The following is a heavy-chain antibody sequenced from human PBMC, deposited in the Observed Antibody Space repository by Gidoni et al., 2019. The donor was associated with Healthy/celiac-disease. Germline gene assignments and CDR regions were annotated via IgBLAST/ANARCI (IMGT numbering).Heavy chain of an antibody. CDR1: GGPFSSYA. CDR2: IIPILGIA. Sequence: QVQLVQSGAAVKKPGSSVQVSCTASGGPFSSYAISWVRQAPGQGIEWMGRIIPILGIANYAQKFQGRVTITADKSTSTAYMELSSLRSEDTAVYYCARGEGKDYAFDIWGQGTMVTVSS. CDR3: ARGEGKDYAFDI. J-gene: IGHJ3*02. V-gene: IGHV1-69*04.